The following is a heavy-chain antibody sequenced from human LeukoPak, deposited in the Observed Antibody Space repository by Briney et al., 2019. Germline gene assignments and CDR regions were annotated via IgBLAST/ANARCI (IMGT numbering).Heavy chain of an antibody. Sequence: GGSLRLSCAASGFTFSSYAMSWVRQAPGKGLEWVSAISGNGGSTYYADSVKGRFTISRDNSKNTLYLQMNSLRAEDTAVYYCAKGGVDGFDAFDIWGQGTMVTVSS. D-gene: IGHD3-10*01. CDR1: GFTFSSYA. J-gene: IGHJ3*02. V-gene: IGHV3-23*01. CDR2: ISGNGGST. CDR3: AKGGVDGFDAFDI.